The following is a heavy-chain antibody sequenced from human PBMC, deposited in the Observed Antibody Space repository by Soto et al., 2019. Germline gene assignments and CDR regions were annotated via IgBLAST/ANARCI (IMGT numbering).Heavy chain of an antibody. Sequence: GGSLRLSCAASGFTFSSYEMNWVRQAPGKGLEWVSYISSSGSTIYYADSVKGRFTISRDNAKNSLYLQMNSLRAEDTAVYYCARALGYYDSSGYDAFDIWGQGTMVTVSS. CDR1: GFTFSSYE. V-gene: IGHV3-48*03. J-gene: IGHJ3*02. CDR3: ARALGYYDSSGYDAFDI. CDR2: ISSSGSTI. D-gene: IGHD3-22*01.